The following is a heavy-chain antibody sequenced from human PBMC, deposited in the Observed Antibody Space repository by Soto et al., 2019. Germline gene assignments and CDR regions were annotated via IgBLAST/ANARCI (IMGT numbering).Heavy chain of an antibody. V-gene: IGHV1-18*01. D-gene: IGHD3-10*01. CDR2: ISAYNGNT. Sequence: ASVKVSCKASGYTFTSYGISWVRQAPGQGLEWMGWISAYNGNTNYAQKLQGRVTMTTDTSTSTAYMELRSLRSDDTAVYYCARDLVTMVRGAPSWLDPWGQGTLVTVSS. CDR3: ARDLVTMVRGAPSWLDP. CDR1: GYTFTSYG. J-gene: IGHJ5*02.